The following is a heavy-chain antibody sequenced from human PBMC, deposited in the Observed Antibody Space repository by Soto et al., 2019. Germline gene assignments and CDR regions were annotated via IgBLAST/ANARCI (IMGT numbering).Heavy chain of an antibody. D-gene: IGHD6-19*01. CDR2: ISSSSTI. CDR3: ARTTAVAGTPEFDY. J-gene: IGHJ4*02. V-gene: IGHV3-48*01. Sequence: GSLRLSCAASGFTFSSYSMNWVRQAPGKGLEWVSYISSSSTIYYADSVKGRFTISRDNSKSTLYLHMSSLRGEDTAVYYCARTTAVAGTPEFDYWGQGTKVTSPQ. CDR1: GFTFSSYS.